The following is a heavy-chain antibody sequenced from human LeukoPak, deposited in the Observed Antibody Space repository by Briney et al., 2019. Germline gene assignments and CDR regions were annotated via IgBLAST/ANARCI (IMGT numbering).Heavy chain of an antibody. CDR1: GFTFSSYG. Sequence: GGSLRLSCAASGFTFSSYGMHWVRQAPGKGLEWVAYIWYDGSNKYYADSVKGRFTISRDNSKNTLYLQMNSLRAEDTAVYYCAKGGIAVAGWFDPWGQGTLVTVSS. CDR2: IWYDGSNK. J-gene: IGHJ5*02. V-gene: IGHV3-30*02. CDR3: AKGGIAVAGWFDP. D-gene: IGHD6-19*01.